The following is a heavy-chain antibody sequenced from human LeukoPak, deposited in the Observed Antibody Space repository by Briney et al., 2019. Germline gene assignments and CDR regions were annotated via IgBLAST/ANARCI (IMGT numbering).Heavy chain of an antibody. CDR2: INPNSGGT. J-gene: IGHJ5*02. V-gene: IGHV1-2*02. CDR3: ARGRDFWSGSRQEYNWFDP. CDR1: GYTFSAYY. D-gene: IGHD3-3*01. Sequence: ASVKVSCKASGYTFSAYYMHWVRQAPGQGLEWMGWINPNSGGTNYAQKFQGRVTMTRDTSIRTAYMELSRLTSDDTAIYYCARGRDFWSGSRQEYNWFDPWGQGTLVTVSS.